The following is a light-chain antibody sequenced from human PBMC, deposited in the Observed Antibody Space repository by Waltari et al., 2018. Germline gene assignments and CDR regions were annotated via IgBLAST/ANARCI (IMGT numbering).Light chain of an antibody. Sequence: QSTLAQPASVSGSPGQSITISCTGTSIDVGGFNYCPWYQQHPGKAPKLMIYDVSNRPSGVSNRFSGSKSGNTASLTISGLQAEDEADYYCSSYTSSSTLEIGGGTKLTVL. J-gene: IGLJ2*01. CDR1: SIDVGGFNY. V-gene: IGLV2-14*03. CDR2: DVS. CDR3: SSYTSSSTLE.